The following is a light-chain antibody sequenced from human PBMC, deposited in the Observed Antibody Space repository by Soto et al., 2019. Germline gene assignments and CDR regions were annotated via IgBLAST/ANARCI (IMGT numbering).Light chain of an antibody. V-gene: IGLV2-14*01. Sequence: QSALTQPASVSGSPGQSITISCTGTSSDVGGYNFVSWYQHHPGKAPKLIIDEVSNRPSGVSNRFSASKSGNTASLTISGLQAEDEDDYYCSSYTNSSALVGFGGGTKLTVL. CDR3: SSYTNSSALVG. J-gene: IGLJ2*01. CDR1: SSDVGGYNF. CDR2: EVS.